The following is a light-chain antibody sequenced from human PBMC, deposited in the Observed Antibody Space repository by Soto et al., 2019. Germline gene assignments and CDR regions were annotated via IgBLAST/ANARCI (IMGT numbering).Light chain of an antibody. V-gene: IGLV1-47*01. CDR1: SSNIGSNY. CDR3: AAWDDSLSVYYV. Sequence: QPVLTQPPSASGTPGQRVTISCSGSSSNIGSNYVYWYQQLPGTAPKLLIYRNNQRPSGVSDRFSGSKSGTSASLAISGLRSEDEADYYCAAWDDSLSVYYVFGTGTKLTVL. CDR2: RNN. J-gene: IGLJ1*01.